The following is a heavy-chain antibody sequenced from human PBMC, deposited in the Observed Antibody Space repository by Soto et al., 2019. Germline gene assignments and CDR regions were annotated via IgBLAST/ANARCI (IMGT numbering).Heavy chain of an antibody. Sequence: EVQLVESGGGLIQPGGSLRLSCAASGFTVTSNYLTWVRQAPGKGLEWVSVIYRSGATYYPDSVRGRFTASRDYSHNTLYLQMDSLRVEDTAVYYCARDSGMIRGSYGVDGWGPGTTVTVSS. CDR2: IYRSGAT. D-gene: IGHD3-10*01. J-gene: IGHJ6*02. V-gene: IGHV3-53*01. CDR1: GFTVTSNY. CDR3: ARDSGMIRGSYGVDG.